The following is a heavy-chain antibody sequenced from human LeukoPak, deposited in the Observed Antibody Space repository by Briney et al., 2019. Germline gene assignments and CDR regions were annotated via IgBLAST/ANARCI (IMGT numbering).Heavy chain of an antibody. V-gene: IGHV3-23*01. Sequence: PGGSLRLSCAASGFAFSSYAMSWVRQAPGKGLEWVSAISGSGGGTYYADSVKGRFTISRDNSKNTLYLQMNSLRAEDTAVYYCAKDLMGYCSSTSCSFDYWGQGTLVTVSS. J-gene: IGHJ4*02. CDR3: AKDLMGYCSSTSCSFDY. CDR1: GFAFSSYA. CDR2: ISGSGGGT. D-gene: IGHD2-2*01.